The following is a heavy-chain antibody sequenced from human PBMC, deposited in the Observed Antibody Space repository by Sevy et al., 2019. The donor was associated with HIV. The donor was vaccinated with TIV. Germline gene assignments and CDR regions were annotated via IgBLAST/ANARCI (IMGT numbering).Heavy chain of an antibody. CDR3: AKRYSGNNPFDF. CDR2: ISGSGGTT. Sequence: GGSLRLSCAASGFTFSSYAMTWVRQAPGKGLEWVSIISGSGGTTYYADSVKGRFTISRDNSKNTLYLQINSLRAEDTAVYYCAKRYSGNNPFDFWGQGTLVTVSS. D-gene: IGHD5-12*01. CDR1: GFTFSSYA. J-gene: IGHJ4*02. V-gene: IGHV3-23*01.